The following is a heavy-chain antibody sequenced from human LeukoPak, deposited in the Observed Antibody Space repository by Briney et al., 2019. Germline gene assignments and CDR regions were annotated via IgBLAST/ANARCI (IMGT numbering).Heavy chain of an antibody. J-gene: IGHJ4*02. CDR3: ARTISSGWYVFI. CDR1: GYTFTSYG. Sequence: ASVKVSCKASGYTFTSYGISWVRQAPGQGLEWMGWISAYNGNTNYAQKLQGRVTMTTDTSTSTAYMELSSLRSEDTAVYYCARTISSGWYVFIWGQGTLVTVSS. CDR2: ISAYNGNT. V-gene: IGHV1-18*01. D-gene: IGHD6-19*01.